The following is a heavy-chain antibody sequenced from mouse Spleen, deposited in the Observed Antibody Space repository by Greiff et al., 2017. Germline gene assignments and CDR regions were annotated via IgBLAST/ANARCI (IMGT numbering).Heavy chain of an antibody. CDR3: ARVGPLSGTGAMDY. CDR1: GYTFTSYW. J-gene: IGHJ4*01. Sequence: QVQLQQPGAELVKPGASVKLSCKASGYTFTSYWMHWVKQRPGQGLEWIGMIHPNSGSTNYNEKFKSKATLTVDKSSSTAYMQLSSLTSEDSAVYHGARVGPLSGTGAMDYWGQGTSVTVSS. D-gene: IGHD4-1*01. V-gene: IGHV1-64*01. CDR2: IHPNSGST.